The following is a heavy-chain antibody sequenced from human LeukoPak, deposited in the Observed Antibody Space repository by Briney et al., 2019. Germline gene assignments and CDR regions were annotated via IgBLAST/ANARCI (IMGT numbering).Heavy chain of an antibody. Sequence: PSETLSLTCTVSGGSISSYYWSWIRQPPGKGLEWIGYIYYSGSTNYDPSLKSRVTISVDTSKNQFSLKLSSVTAADTAVYYCARHGTSGTNLNWFDPWGQGTLVTVSS. J-gene: IGHJ5*02. CDR1: GGSISSYY. V-gene: IGHV4-59*01. D-gene: IGHD1-1*01. CDR2: IYYSGST. CDR3: ARHGTSGTNLNWFDP.